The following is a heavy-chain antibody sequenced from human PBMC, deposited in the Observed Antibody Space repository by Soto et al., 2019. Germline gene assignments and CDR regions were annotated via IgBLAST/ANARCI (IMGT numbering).Heavy chain of an antibody. J-gene: IGHJ4*02. V-gene: IGHV1-8*01. CDR3: ARGRASGSYYLLDY. Sequence: GASVKVSCKASGNTFTSYDINWVRQATGHGREGMGWINPNSGNIGYAQKFQGRVTMTRDTVIRTAYMEVSRLRSDDTAVYYCARGRASGSYYLLDYWGQGTLVTVSS. CDR2: INPNSGNI. CDR1: GNTFTSYD. D-gene: IGHD3-10*01.